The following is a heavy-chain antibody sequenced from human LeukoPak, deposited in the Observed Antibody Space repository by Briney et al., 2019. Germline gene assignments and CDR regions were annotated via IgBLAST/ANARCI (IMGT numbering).Heavy chain of an antibody. V-gene: IGHV4-38-2*02. D-gene: IGHD3-10*01. J-gene: IGHJ6*03. CDR3: ARGRMSMIRGALRGTTSYYDHYYMDV. CDR1: NYSISSGYY. CDR2: VYCSGTT. Sequence: SETLSLTCTVSNYSISSGYYWGWVRQSPGKGLEWIGSVYCSGTTYDNPSLKSRVTISVDTSKNQFFLKLSSVTAADTAVYYCARGRMSMIRGALRGTTSYYDHYYMDVWGKGTTVTVSS.